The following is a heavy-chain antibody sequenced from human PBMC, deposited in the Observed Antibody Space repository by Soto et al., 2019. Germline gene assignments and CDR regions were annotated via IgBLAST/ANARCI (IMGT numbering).Heavy chain of an antibody. Sequence: QITLKESGPTLVKPTQTLTLTCTFSGFSLSTSGVGVGWIRQPPGKALEWLALIYWDDDKRYSPSLESRLTXTXXTSKNQVVLTMTNMEPVDTATYYCAHSRPPRLLDYWGQGTLVTVSS. V-gene: IGHV2-5*02. CDR1: GFSLSTSGVG. CDR3: AHSRPPRLLDY. J-gene: IGHJ4*02. CDR2: IYWDDDK.